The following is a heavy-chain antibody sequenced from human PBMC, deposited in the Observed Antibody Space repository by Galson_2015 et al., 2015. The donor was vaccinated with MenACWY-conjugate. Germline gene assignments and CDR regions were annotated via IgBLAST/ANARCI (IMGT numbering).Heavy chain of an antibody. V-gene: IGHV3-23*01. CDR1: GFTFSSYA. J-gene: IGHJ4*02. CDR2: ISGSGGST. Sequence: SLRLSCAASGFTFSSYAMSWVRQAPGKGLEWVSAISGSGGSTYYADSVKGRFTISRDNSKNTLYLQMNSLRAEDTAVYYCAKDPALGYCSSTSCYIDYWGQGTLVTVSS. CDR3: AKDPALGYCSSTSCYIDY. D-gene: IGHD2-2*02.